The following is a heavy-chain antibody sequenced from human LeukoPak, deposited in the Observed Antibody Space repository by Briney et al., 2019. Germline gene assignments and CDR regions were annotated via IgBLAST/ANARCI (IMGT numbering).Heavy chain of an antibody. D-gene: IGHD6-19*01. V-gene: IGHV3-48*03. CDR2: ISSSGSTI. Sequence: GGSLRLSCAASGFTFSSYEMNWVRQAPGKGLEWVSYISSSGSTIYYADSVKGRFTISRDNAKNSLYLQMNSLRAEDTAVYYCARDRGQWLAQYETFDYWGQGTLVTVSS. CDR3: ARDRGQWLAQYETFDY. CDR1: GFTFSSYE. J-gene: IGHJ4*02.